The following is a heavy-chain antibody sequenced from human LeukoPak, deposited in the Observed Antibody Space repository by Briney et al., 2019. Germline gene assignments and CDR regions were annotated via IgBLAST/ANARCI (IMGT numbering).Heavy chain of an antibody. J-gene: IGHJ6*02. CDR3: AREQVVAATLNYYYYYGMDV. D-gene: IGHD2-15*01. CDR1: GYTFTGYY. Sequence: ASVKVSCKASGYTFTGYYMHWVRQAPGQGLEWMGWINPNSGGTNYAQKFQGRVTMTRDTSISTAYMELSRLRSDDTAVYYCAREQVVAATLNYYYYYGMDVWGQGTTVTVSS. CDR2: INPNSGGT. V-gene: IGHV1-2*02.